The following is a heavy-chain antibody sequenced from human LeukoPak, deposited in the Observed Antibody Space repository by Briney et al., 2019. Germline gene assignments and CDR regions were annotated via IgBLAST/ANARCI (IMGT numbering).Heavy chain of an antibody. Sequence: SETLSLTCTVSGGSISSYYWSWIRQPPGKGLEWIGFIYYSGSTIYNPSLKSRVTISIDTSKNQFSLKLSSVTAADTAVYYCARAFRVAVAGTRKLGYYYYGMDVWGQGTTVTVSS. D-gene: IGHD6-19*01. CDR3: ARAFRVAVAGTRKLGYYYYGMDV. CDR1: GGSISSYY. V-gene: IGHV4-59*01. J-gene: IGHJ6*02. CDR2: IYYSGST.